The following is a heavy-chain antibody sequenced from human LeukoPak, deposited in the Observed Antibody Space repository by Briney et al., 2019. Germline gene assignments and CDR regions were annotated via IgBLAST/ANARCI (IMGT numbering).Heavy chain of an antibody. J-gene: IGHJ4*02. CDR2: LHSGGMT. V-gene: IGHV3-23*03. CDR1: GFTFSSYA. Sequence: GGSLRLSCAASGFTFSSYAMSWVRQAPGKGLEWVSVLHSGGMTYYADSVKGRFTISRDDVKNTLFLQMHNLRVEDTAVYYCATERGNSGFFDYWGQGTLVTVSS. D-gene: IGHD5-12*01. CDR3: ATERGNSGFFDY.